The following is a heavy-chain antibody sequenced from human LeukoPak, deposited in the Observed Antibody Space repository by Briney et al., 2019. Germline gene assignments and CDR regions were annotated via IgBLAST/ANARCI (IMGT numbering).Heavy chain of an antibody. CDR2: INPNSGGT. J-gene: IGHJ3*02. CDR1: GYTFTGYY. V-gene: IGHV1-2*02. CDR3: ARDLRNPQRHYYDSSGYLAFDI. D-gene: IGHD3-22*01. Sequence: ASVKVSCKASGYTFTGYYIHWVRQAPGQGLEWMGWINPNSGGTNYAQKFQGRVTMTRDTSISTAYMELSRLRSDDTAVYYCARDLRNPQRHYYDSSGYLAFDIWGQGTMVTVSS.